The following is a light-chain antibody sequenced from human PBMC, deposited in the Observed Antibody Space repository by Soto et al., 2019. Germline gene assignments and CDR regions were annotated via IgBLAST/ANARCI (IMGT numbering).Light chain of an antibody. Sequence: DIQLTQSPSFLSASVGDRVTITCRASQGISSYLAWYQQKPGKAPKLLIYAASTVQSGVPSRFSGSGSGTEFTLTISSLQPEDFATYYCQQINSYPRGTFGQGTKVEIK. V-gene: IGKV1-9*01. CDR2: AAS. J-gene: IGKJ1*01. CDR3: QQINSYPRGT. CDR1: QGISSY.